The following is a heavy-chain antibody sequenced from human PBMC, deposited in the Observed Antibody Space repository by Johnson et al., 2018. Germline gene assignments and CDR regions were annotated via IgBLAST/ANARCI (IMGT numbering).Heavy chain of an antibody. CDR1: GFTFSSYS. D-gene: IGHD4-17*01. Sequence: VQLVESGGGLVKPGGSLRLSCAASGFTFSSYSMNWVRQAPGKGLEWVSSISSSSSYIYNADSMKGRFTISRDNAKNSLHLQMNSLGAEETAVYYCARSQSAYYGDYVGAEYVQHWGQGTLVTVSS. J-gene: IGHJ1*01. CDR3: ARSQSAYYGDYVGAEYVQH. V-gene: IGHV3-21*01. CDR2: ISSSSSYI.